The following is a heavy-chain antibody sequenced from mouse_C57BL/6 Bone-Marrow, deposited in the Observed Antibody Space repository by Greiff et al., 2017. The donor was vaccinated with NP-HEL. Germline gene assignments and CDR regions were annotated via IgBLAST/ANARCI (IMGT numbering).Heavy chain of an antibody. V-gene: IGHV1-52*01. CDR3: ARSITTVLATSYWYFDV. Sequence: VQLQQPGAELVRPGSSVKLSCKASGYTFTSYWMHWVKQRPIQGLEWIGNIDPSDSETHYNQKFKDKATLTVDKSSSTAYMQLSSLTSEDSAVYYCARSITTVLATSYWYFDVWGTGTTVTVSS. CDR2: IDPSDSET. D-gene: IGHD1-1*01. CDR1: GYTFTSYW. J-gene: IGHJ1*03.